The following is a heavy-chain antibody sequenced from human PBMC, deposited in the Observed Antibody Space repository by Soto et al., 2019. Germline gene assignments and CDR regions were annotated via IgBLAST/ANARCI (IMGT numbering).Heavy chain of an antibody. CDR1: GFDLTSSR. CDR3: ARVHLVAGSAFYCAMDV. CDR2: TSGSGKDT. V-gene: IGHV3-21*01. J-gene: IGHJ6*02. D-gene: IGHD6-6*01. Sequence: GGSLRLSCVASGFDLTSSRMNWVRQAPGKGLEWVASTSGSGKDTFYRHSVKGRFAISRDSAGTSLFLRMDSVKVEDTAVYHCARVHLVAGSAFYCAMDVWGPGTAVTVSS.